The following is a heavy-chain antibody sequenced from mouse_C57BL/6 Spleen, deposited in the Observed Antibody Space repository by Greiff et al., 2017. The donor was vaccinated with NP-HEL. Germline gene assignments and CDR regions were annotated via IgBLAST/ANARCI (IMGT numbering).Heavy chain of an antibody. J-gene: IGHJ4*01. CDR1: GYTFPSYW. V-gene: IGHV1-72*01. Sequence: QVQLQQPGAELVKPGASVKLSCKASGYTFPSYWMHWVKQRPGRGLEWIGRIDPSSGGTKYNEKFKSKATLTVDKPSSTAYMQLSSLTSEDSAVYYCARWTVWLLQDYAMDYWGQGTSVTVSS. D-gene: IGHD2-3*01. CDR3: ARWTVWLLQDYAMDY. CDR2: IDPSSGGT.